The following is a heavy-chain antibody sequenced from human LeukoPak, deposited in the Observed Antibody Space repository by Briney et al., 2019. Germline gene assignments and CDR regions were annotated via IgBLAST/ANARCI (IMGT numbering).Heavy chain of an antibody. D-gene: IGHD2-15*01. J-gene: IGHJ4*02. CDR1: AFTFNNHG. Sequence: GGSLRLSCVAPAFTFNNHGMHWVRQAPGKGLEWVSVIAGDGGAKFYADSVKGRFTLSRDNSKNMLYLEMNSLTVEDTAVYYCAREATWGQWYFDHWGQGTPVTVSS. V-gene: IGHV3-30*03. CDR3: AREATWGQWYFDH. CDR2: IAGDGGAK.